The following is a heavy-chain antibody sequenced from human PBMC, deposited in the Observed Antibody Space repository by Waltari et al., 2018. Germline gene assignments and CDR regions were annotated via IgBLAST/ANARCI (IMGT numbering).Heavy chain of an antibody. D-gene: IGHD3-22*01. CDR1: GGSISSTNW. CDR2: IGGSIGTT. J-gene: IGHJ4*02. Sequence: QVQLQGSGPGLVKPSETLSLTCAVSGGSISSTNWWNWIRQPPGKGLEWIGNIGGSIGTTYYNPSLNSRVTISKDTSKNQFSLKLRSVTAADTAVYYCARESSSSYKSLDVWGRGVLVTVSS. V-gene: IGHV4-28*03. CDR3: ARESSSSYKSLDV.